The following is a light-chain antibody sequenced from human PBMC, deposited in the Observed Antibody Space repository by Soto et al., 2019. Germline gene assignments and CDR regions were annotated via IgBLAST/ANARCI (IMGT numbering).Light chain of an antibody. J-gene: IGKJ3*01. V-gene: IGKV1-39*01. CDR2: DAS. CDR3: QQSYTAPYT. Sequence: DIQMTQSPSSLSASVGDRVTITCRASQTISTYLNWYQQKPGKAPRLLIYDASSLLSGVPSRFSGSGSGTDFTLTITSLQPDDFAIYFCQQSYTAPYTFGPGTKVDIK. CDR1: QTISTY.